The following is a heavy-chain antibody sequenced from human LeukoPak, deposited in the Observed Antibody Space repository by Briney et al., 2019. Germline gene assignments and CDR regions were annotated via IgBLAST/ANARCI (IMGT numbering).Heavy chain of an antibody. CDR3: ARLRNYYHYMDV. Sequence: PSETLSLTCALYGGSFSGYYWGWIRQPPGKGLEWIGEINHSGSTNYNPSLKSRVTISVDTSKKQFSLKLSSVTAADTAVYYCARLRNYYHYMDVWGKGTTVTVSS. V-gene: IGHV4-34*01. CDR2: INHSGST. J-gene: IGHJ6*03. CDR1: GGSFSGYY.